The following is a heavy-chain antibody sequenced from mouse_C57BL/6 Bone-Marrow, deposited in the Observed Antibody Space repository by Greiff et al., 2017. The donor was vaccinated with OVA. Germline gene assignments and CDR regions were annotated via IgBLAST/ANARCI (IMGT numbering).Heavy chain of an antibody. CDR3: ARPIYYGYDVYAMDY. CDR1: WFSLRPFGMG. Sequence: VPLMESGPWIFPPSQTLSLTFSFSWFSLRPFGMGVGWIRQPSGKGLEWLAHIWWDDDKYYNPALKSRLTISKDTSKNQVFLKIANVDTADTATYYCARPIYYGYDVYAMDYWGQGTSVTVSS. V-gene: IGHV8-8*01. D-gene: IGHD2-2*01. CDR2: IWWDDDK. J-gene: IGHJ4*01.